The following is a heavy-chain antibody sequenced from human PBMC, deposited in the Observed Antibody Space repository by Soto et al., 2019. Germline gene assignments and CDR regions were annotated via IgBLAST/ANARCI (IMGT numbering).Heavy chain of an antibody. V-gene: IGHV3-74*01. CDR2: INSDGSST. J-gene: IGHJ5*02. Sequence: GGSLRLSCAASGFIFSSYWIHWVRQAPGTQLMWVSRINSDGSSTSYADSVKGRFTISRDNAKNTLYLQMNSLRAEDTAVYYCARGLNDYVWGSYRLNWFDPWGQGTLVTVSS. D-gene: IGHD3-16*02. CDR1: GFIFSSYW. CDR3: ARGLNDYVWGSYRLNWFDP.